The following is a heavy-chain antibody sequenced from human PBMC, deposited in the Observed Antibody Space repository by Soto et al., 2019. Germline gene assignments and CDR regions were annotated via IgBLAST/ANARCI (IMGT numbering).Heavy chain of an antibody. D-gene: IGHD6-19*01. J-gene: IGHJ3*02. Sequence: QVQLVESGGGVVQPGRSLRLSCAASGFTFSSYGMHWVRQAPGKGLEWVAVISYDGSNKYYADSVKGRFTISRDNSKNPLYLQMNSLRAEDTAVYYCAKERGWDAFDIWGQGTMVTVSS. CDR1: GFTFSSYG. CDR3: AKERGWDAFDI. V-gene: IGHV3-30*18. CDR2: ISYDGSNK.